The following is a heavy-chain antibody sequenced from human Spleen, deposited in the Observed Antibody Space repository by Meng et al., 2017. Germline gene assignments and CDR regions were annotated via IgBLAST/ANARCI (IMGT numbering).Heavy chain of an antibody. V-gene: IGHV4-38-2*02. D-gene: IGHD4-17*01. CDR3: ARQSFYGDYGDY. CDR2: IYHSGST. J-gene: IGHJ4*02. CDR1: GYSISSGYY. Sequence: SETLSLTCTVSGYSISSGYYWGWIRQPPGKGLEWIGSIYHSGSTYYNPSLKSRVTMSVDTSKNQFSLKLSSVTAADTAVYYCARQSFYGDYGDYWGQGTLVTVSS.